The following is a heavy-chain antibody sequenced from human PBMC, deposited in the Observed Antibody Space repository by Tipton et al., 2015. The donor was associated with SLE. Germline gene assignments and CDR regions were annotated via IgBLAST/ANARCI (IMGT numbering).Heavy chain of an antibody. CDR1: GGSIMNTHYS. CDR3: ARDTDYGGNYFDY. D-gene: IGHD4-23*01. CDR2: MYFSGNT. Sequence: TLSLTCTVSGGSIMNTHYSWGWVRQPPGKGLDWIGTMYFSGNTYYNPSLKSRVAISLDTSKNQLSLNLSSVTAADTAVYYCARDTDYGGNYFDYWGQGTLVTVSS. J-gene: IGHJ4*02. V-gene: IGHV4-39*07.